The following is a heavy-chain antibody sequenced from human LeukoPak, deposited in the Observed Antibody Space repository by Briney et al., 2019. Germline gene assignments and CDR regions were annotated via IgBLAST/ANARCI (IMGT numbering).Heavy chain of an antibody. Sequence: GGSLRLSCAASGFTFSGFAMSWVPRTPGEGLEWVSGISGSGDNTLYADSVKGRFTISRDNSKNTLYLEMNSLRAEDTAIYYCAKMKGHPLPKYYMDVWGQGTTATVSS. D-gene: IGHD1-26*01. CDR2: ISGSGDNT. CDR1: GFTFSGFA. J-gene: IGHJ6*01. V-gene: IGHV3-23*01. CDR3: AKMKGHPLPKYYMDV.